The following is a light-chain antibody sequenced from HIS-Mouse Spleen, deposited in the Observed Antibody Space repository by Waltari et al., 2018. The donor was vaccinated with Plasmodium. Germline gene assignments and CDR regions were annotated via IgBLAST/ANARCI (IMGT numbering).Light chain of an antibody. CDR1: SSDVGSYNL. J-gene: IGLJ2*01. Sequence: QSALTQPASVSGSPGQSITISCTGTSSDVGSYNLVSWYQQHPGKAPKLMIYEGSKRPSGVSNRFSGAKSVSTASLTISGLQAEDEADYYCCSYAGSSTFVVFGGGTKLTVL. CDR2: EGS. CDR3: CSYAGSSTFVV. V-gene: IGLV2-23*03.